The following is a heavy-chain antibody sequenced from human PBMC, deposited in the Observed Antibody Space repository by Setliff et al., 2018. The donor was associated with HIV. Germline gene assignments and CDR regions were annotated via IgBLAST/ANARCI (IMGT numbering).Heavy chain of an antibody. V-gene: IGHV1-3*01. Sequence: ASVKVSCKASGYTFSNYAIHWLRQAPGQRLEWMGWINAGNGNTKNSQKFQGRLTITRDTSASTPYMELSSLRSEDTAMYHCARRGGFTGGYSYGSDYFEYWGQGTLVTVSS. J-gene: IGHJ4*02. CDR1: GYTFSNYA. CDR3: ARRGGFTGGYSYGSDYFEY. CDR2: INAGNGNT. D-gene: IGHD5-18*01.